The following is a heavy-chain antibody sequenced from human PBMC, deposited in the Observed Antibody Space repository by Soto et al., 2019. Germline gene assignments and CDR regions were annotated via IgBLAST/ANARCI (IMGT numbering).Heavy chain of an antibody. CDR1: GGSISSYY. CDR2: IYNSGST. J-gene: IGHJ4*02. CDR3: AYGDSRGPFDS. D-gene: IGHD4-17*01. Sequence: QVQLQESGPGLVRPSETLSLTCTVSGGSISSYYWSSIRQPPGKGLEWIGYIYNSGSTNYNPSLKSRVTISVDTSKNQFSLKLSSVTAADTAVYYCAYGDSRGPFDSWGQGTLVTVSS. V-gene: IGHV4-59*01.